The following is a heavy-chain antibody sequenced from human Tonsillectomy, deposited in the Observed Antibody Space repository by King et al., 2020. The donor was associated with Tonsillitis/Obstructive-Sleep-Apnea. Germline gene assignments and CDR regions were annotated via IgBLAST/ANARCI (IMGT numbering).Heavy chain of an antibody. V-gene: IGHV3-74*01. Sequence: VQLVESGGGLVQPRGSLRLSCAASGFTFSSYWMHWVRQAPGQGLVWVSRINSDGSTTNYADSVKGRFTISRDNAKNTLYLQMNSLRAEDTAVYYCARGGYHGAGNYYKGYWGQGTLVTVSS. CDR2: INSDGSTT. CDR3: ARGGYHGAGNYYKGY. CDR1: GFTFSSYW. D-gene: IGHD3-10*01. J-gene: IGHJ4*02.